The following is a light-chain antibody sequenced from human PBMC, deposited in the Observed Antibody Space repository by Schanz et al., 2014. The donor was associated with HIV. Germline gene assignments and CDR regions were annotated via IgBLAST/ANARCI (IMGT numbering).Light chain of an antibody. CDR2: SNS. V-gene: IGLV1-44*01. J-gene: IGLJ3*02. Sequence: HSVLTQPPSASGTPGQRVTISCSGSSSNIGTNTVNWYQHLPGTAPKLLIYSNSQRPSGVPDRFSGSKSGTSASLAISGLQSEDEADYYCAAWDDSLNGWVFGGGTKLTVL. CDR3: AAWDDSLNGWV. CDR1: SSNIGTNT.